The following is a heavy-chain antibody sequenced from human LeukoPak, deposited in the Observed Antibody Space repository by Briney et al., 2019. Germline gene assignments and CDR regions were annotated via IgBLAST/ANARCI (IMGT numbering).Heavy chain of an antibody. CDR3: ARGSAVAGTDY. D-gene: IGHD6-19*01. CDR2: MNPNSGNT. Sequence: VASVKVSCKASGYTFTSYDINWVRQATGQGLEWMGWMNPNSGNTGYAQKFQGRVTITRNTSISTAYMELSSLRSEDTAVYYCARGSAVAGTDYWGQGTLVTVSS. V-gene: IGHV1-8*03. J-gene: IGHJ4*02. CDR1: GYTFTSYD.